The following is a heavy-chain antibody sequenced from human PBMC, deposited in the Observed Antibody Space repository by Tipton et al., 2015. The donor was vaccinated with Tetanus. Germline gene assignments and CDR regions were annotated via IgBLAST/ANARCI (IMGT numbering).Heavy chain of an antibody. CDR1: GFIFSSYG. CDR2: IWFDGRNK. Sequence: SLRLSCEASGFIFSSYGMHWVRQAPGTGLEWVALIWFDGRNKYYADSVKGRFTISRDNSKNTMYLQMSSLRADDTAVYYCARGHINRPETGDFWGQGTLVTVSS. V-gene: IGHV3-33*01. D-gene: IGHD1-14*01. CDR3: ARGHINRPETGDF. J-gene: IGHJ4*02.